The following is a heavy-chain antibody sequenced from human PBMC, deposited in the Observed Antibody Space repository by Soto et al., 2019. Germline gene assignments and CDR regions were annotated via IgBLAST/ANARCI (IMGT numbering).Heavy chain of an antibody. CDR2: ISAYNGNT. CDR3: ATPRGYSSGWYDY. D-gene: IGHD6-19*01. V-gene: IGHV1-18*01. CDR1: GYTFTSYG. J-gene: IGHJ4*02. Sequence: QVQLVQSGAEVKKPGASVKVSCKASGYTFTSYGISWVRQAPGQGLEWMGWISAYNGNTNYAQKLQGRVTMTTDTSTSTADREMRSLGSDDTAVYYCATPRGYSSGWYDYWGQGTLVTVSS.